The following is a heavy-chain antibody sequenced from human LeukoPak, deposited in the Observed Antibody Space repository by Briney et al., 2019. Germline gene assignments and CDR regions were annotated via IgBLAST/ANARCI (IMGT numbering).Heavy chain of an antibody. D-gene: IGHD3-10*01. V-gene: IGHV1-18*01. CDR3: ARDIRGYYYGSGSQAWYFDL. J-gene: IGHJ2*01. Sequence: GASVKVSCKASGYTFTSYGISWVRQAPGQGLEGMGWISAYNGNTNYAQKLQGRVTMTTDTSTSTAYMELRSLRSDDTAVYYCARDIRGYYYGSGSQAWYFDLWGRGTLVTVSS. CDR2: ISAYNGNT. CDR1: GYTFTSYG.